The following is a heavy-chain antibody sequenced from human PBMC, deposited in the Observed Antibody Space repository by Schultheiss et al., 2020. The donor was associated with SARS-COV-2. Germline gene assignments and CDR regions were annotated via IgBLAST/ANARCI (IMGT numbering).Heavy chain of an antibody. CDR2: IYYSGST. V-gene: IGHV4-31*01. Sequence: SETLSLTCTVSGGSISSGGYYWSWIRQHPGKGLEWIGYIYYSGSTYYNPSLKSQVTISVDTSKNQFSLKLSSVTAADTAVYYCARGDLTVGATNYWGQGTLVTVSS. J-gene: IGHJ4*02. CDR1: GGSISSGGYY. D-gene: IGHD1-26*01. CDR3: ARGDLTVGATNY.